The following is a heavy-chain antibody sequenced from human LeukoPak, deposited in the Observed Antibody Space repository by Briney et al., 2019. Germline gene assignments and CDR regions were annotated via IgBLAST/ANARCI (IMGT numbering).Heavy chain of an antibody. D-gene: IGHD3-10*01. J-gene: IGHJ4*02. V-gene: IGHV4-39*01. CDR1: GGSISSSSYY. Sequence: SETLSLTCTVSGGSISSSSYYWGWIRQPPGKGLEWIGTIYYSGSTYYNLSLKSRVTISVDTSTNQFSLKLSSVTAADTAVYYCARLSGSGSQFDYWGQGTLVTVSS. CDR2: IYYSGST. CDR3: ARLSGSGSQFDY.